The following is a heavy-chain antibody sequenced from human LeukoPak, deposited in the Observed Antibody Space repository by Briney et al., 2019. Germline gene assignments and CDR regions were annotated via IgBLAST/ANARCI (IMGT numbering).Heavy chain of an antibody. CDR3: SKRGDCSGHNCYWYFDL. D-gene: IGHD2-15*01. CDR2: ITGIGGAT. V-gene: IGHV3-23*01. Sequence: GGPLRLSCAASGFTLNTYAKSWVRHPQGKGLGWVSVITGIGGATFHANSVKGRFDLSRANSKKTLNSQMKSLSTEDAAVYYCSKRGDCSGHNCYWYFDLWGRGTLVTVSS. J-gene: IGHJ2*01. CDR1: GFTLNTYA.